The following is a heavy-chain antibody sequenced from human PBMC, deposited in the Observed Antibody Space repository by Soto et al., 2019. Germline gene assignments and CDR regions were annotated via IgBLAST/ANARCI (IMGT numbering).Heavy chain of an antibody. CDR2: IYYSGST. CDR3: ARRSIAAAGSGKFDY. J-gene: IGHJ4*02. CDR1: GGSISSISYY. D-gene: IGHD6-13*01. Sequence: SETLSLTCTVSGGSISSISYYWGWIRQPPGKGLEWIGSIYYSGSTYYNPSLKSRVTISVDTSKNQFSLKLSSVTAADTAVYYCARRSIAAAGSGKFDYWGQATLVTVSS. V-gene: IGHV4-39*01.